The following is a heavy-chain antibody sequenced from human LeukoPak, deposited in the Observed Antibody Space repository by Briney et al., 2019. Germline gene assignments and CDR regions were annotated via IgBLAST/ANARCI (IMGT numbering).Heavy chain of an antibody. CDR2: MNPNSGDT. D-gene: IGHD4-11*01. Sequence: GASVKVSCKASGYTVPSYDINWVRQSTGQGLEWMGWMNPNSGDTGYAEKFQGRVTMTRNTSISTAYMELSSLTSEDTAVYYCARDNDYRNWFDPWGQGTLVTVSS. CDR3: ARDNDYRNWFDP. J-gene: IGHJ5*02. V-gene: IGHV1-8*01. CDR1: GYTVPSYD.